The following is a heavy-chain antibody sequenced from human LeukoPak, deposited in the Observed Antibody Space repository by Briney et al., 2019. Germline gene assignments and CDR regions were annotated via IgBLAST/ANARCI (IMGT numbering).Heavy chain of an antibody. D-gene: IGHD3-10*01. CDR1: GYSITSDYY. J-gene: IGHJ4*02. CDR2: IYHSGTT. CDR3: ARGSSGSFLYYFEY. Sequence: KPSETLSLTCTVFGYSITSDYYWVWMRQSPGMVLECIASIYHSGTTYYNPSLRSRVSISVDTSTNRFSLKLQSVAAADTAVYYCARGSSGSFLYYFEYWGQGTLVTVSS. V-gene: IGHV4-38-2*02.